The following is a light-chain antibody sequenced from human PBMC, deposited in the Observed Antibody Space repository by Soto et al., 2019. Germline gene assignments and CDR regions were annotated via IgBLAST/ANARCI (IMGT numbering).Light chain of an antibody. J-gene: IGLJ1*01. CDR3: SSYAGSNNFV. CDR2: DVT. Sequence: QSALTQPPSASGSPGQSVTISCTGTSSDVCGYNSVSWYQQHPGKAPKLMIYDVTKRPSGVPDRFSGSKSGNTASLTVSGLQAEDEADYYCSSYAGSNNFVFGTGTKLTVL. CDR1: SSDVCGYNS. V-gene: IGLV2-8*01.